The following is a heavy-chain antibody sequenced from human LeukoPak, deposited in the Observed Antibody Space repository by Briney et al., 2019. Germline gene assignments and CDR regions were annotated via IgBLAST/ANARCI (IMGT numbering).Heavy chain of an antibody. CDR3: AKDWPRGTMVRGVVYFDY. V-gene: IGHV3-33*06. Sequence: GRSLRLSCAASGFTFSSYGMHWIRQSPGKGLEWVAVIWYDGSNKYYADSVKGRFTISRDNSKNTLYLQMNSLRAEDTAVYYCAKDWPRGTMVRGVVYFDYWGQGTLVTVSS. CDR1: GFTFSSYG. J-gene: IGHJ4*02. CDR2: IWYDGSNK. D-gene: IGHD3-10*01.